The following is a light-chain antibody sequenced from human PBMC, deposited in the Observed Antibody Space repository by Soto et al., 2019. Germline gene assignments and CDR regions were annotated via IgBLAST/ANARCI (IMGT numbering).Light chain of an antibody. J-gene: IGLJ1*01. Sequence: QSALSQPASVSGSPGQSITISCTGTSGDIGNYNYVSWYQHYPGKAPRLLIYEVYNRPSGVSNRFSGSKSGDTASLTISGLQAEDEGDYYCTSYRSSSSTYVFGTGTNLTVL. CDR3: TSYRSSSSTYV. V-gene: IGLV2-14*01. CDR1: SGDIGNYNY. CDR2: EVY.